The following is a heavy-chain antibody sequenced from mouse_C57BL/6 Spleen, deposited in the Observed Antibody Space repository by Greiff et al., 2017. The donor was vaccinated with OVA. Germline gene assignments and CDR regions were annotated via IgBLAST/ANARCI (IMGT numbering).Heavy chain of an antibody. V-gene: IGHV1-50*01. CDR3: ARGSYGSHWYFDV. D-gene: IGHD2-2*01. Sequence: VQLQQSGAELVKPGASVKLSCKASGYTFTSYWMQWVKQRPGQGLEWIGEIDPSDSYTNYNQKFKGKATLTVDTSSSTAYMQLSSLTSEDSAVYYCARGSYGSHWYFDVWGTGTTVTVSS. J-gene: IGHJ1*03. CDR1: GYTFTSYW. CDR2: IDPSDSYT.